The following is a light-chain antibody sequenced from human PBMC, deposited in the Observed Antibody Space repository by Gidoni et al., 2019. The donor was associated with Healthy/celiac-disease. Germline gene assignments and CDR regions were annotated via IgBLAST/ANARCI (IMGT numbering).Light chain of an antibody. J-gene: IGKJ4*01. CDR3: QQYGSSPPVT. V-gene: IGKV3-20*01. CDR2: GAS. Sequence: EIVLPQSPGTLSLSPGERATLSCRASQSVSSSYLAWYQQKPGQAPRLLIYGASSRATGIPDRFSGSGSRTDFTLTISRLEPEDVAVYYCQQYGSSPPVTFGGGTKVEIK. CDR1: QSVSSSY.